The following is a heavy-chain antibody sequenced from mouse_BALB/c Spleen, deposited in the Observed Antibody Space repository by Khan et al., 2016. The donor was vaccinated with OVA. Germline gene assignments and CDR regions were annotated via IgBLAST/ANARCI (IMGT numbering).Heavy chain of an antibody. J-gene: IGHJ3*01. D-gene: IGHD2-14*01. CDR2: MIYTGYT. CDR1: GDSITSGY. V-gene: IGHV3-8*02. CDR3: ARSTYRYAFVY. Sequence: EVQLQESGPSLVKPSQTPSLTCSVTGDSITSGYWSWIRKFPGNKLEYMGYMIYTGYTYYNPSLKSRISITRHTSKNQYYLQLNSVTTEDTATYYCARSTYRYAFVYWGQGTLVTVSA.